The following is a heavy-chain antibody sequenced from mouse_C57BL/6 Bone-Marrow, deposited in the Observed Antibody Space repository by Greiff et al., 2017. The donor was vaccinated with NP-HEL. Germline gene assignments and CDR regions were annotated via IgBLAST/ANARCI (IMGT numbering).Heavy chain of an antibody. V-gene: IGHV1-55*01. D-gene: IGHD1-1*01. Sequence: QVQLKQPGAELVKPGASVKMSCKASGYTFTSYWITWVKQRPGQGLEWIGDIYPGSGSTNYNEKFKSKATLTVDTSSSTAYMQLSSLTSEDSAVYYCARENGNPYYYAMDYWGQGTSVTVSS. CDR2: IYPGSGST. CDR1: GYTFTSYW. CDR3: ARENGNPYYYAMDY. J-gene: IGHJ4*01.